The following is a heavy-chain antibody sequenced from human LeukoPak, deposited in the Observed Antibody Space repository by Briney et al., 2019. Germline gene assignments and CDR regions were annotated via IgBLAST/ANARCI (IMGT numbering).Heavy chain of an antibody. Sequence: PGGSLRLSCAASGFTFSSYSMNWVRQAPGKGPERVSSISSRSSYIYYADSVKGRFTISRDNAQNSLYLQMNSLRAEDTAVYYCARVGTRMVTIVAPYYMDVWGKGTTVTVSS. V-gene: IGHV3-21*01. CDR3: ARVGTRMVTIVAPYYMDV. CDR2: ISSRSSYI. J-gene: IGHJ6*03. D-gene: IGHD5-24*01. CDR1: GFTFSSYS.